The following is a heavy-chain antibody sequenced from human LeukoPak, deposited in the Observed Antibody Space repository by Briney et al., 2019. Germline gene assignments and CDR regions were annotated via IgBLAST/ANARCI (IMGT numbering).Heavy chain of an antibody. CDR2: ISYDGSNK. Sequence: PGGSLRLSCAASGFTFSSYAMHWVRQAPGKGLEWVAVISYDGSNKYYADSVKGRSTISRDNSKNTLYLQMNSLRAEDTAVYYCARGEDIAMVKYYFDYWGQGTLVTVSS. J-gene: IGHJ4*02. CDR3: ARGEDIAMVKYYFDY. CDR1: GFTFSSYA. V-gene: IGHV3-30-3*01. D-gene: IGHD5-18*01.